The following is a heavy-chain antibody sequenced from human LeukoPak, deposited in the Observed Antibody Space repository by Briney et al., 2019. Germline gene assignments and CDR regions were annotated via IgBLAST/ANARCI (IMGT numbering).Heavy chain of an antibody. CDR3: ASDREGTTSVY. CDR1: GGTFSSYA. D-gene: IGHD1-7*01. V-gene: IGHV1-69*13. CDR2: IIPIFGTA. Sequence: ASVKVSCKASGGTFSSYAISWVRQAPGQGLEWMGGIIPIFGTANYAQKFQGRVTITADESTSTAYMELSSLRSEDTAVYYCASDREGTTSVYWGHGTLVTVSS. J-gene: IGHJ4*01.